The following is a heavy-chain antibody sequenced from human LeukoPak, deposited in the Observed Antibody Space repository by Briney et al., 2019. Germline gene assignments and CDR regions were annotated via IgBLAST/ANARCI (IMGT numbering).Heavy chain of an antibody. Sequence: GGSLTLSCAASGFTFSSYSMNWVRQAPGKGLEWVSYISSSISTIYYADSVKGRFTISRDNAKNSLYLQMNSLRDEDTAVYYCARDSRGSGYEVDYWGQGTLVTVFS. CDR3: ARDSRGSGYEVDY. V-gene: IGHV3-48*02. CDR2: ISSSISTI. CDR1: GFTFSSYS. D-gene: IGHD5-12*01. J-gene: IGHJ4*02.